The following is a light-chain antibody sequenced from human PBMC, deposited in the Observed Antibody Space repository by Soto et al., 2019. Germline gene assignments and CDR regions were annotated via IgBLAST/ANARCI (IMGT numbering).Light chain of an antibody. J-gene: IGKJ5*01. CDR1: QSISSY. V-gene: IGKV1-39*01. CDR2: AAS. Sequence: DIKMSQSPSSLSASVGDRVTITCRASQSISSYLNWYQQKPGKAPKLLIYAASSLQSGVPSRFSGSGSGTEFTLTISSLQSEDFAVYYCEQYNNWPITFGQGTRLEI. CDR3: EQYNNWPIT.